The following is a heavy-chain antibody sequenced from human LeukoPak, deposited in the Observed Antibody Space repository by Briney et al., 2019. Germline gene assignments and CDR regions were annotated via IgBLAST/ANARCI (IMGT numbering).Heavy chain of an antibody. CDR3: AKVGLRLGGDY. CDR1: GFTFSNYN. J-gene: IGHJ4*02. V-gene: IGHV3-21*01. D-gene: IGHD4-17*01. CDR2: ITTSSSYI. Sequence: GGSLRLSCAASGFTFSNYNMNWVRQAPGKGLEWVSCITTSSSYIYDADSVKGRFTISRDNAKNSLYLQMNSLRAEDTGVYYCAKVGLRLGGDYWGQGTLVTVSS.